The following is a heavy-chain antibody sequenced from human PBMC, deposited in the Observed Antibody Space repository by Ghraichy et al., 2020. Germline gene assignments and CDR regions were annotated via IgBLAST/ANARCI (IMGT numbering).Heavy chain of an antibody. CDR2: ISYDGSNK. Sequence: GGSLRLSCAASGFTFSSYAMHWVRQAPGKGLEWVAVISYDGSNKYYADSVKGRFTISRDNSKNTLYLQMNSLRAEDTAVYYCARARGISSNNYYYMDVWGKGTTVTVSS. J-gene: IGHJ6*03. D-gene: IGHD3-3*02. V-gene: IGHV3-30-3*01. CDR1: GFTFSSYA. CDR3: ARARGISSNNYYYMDV.